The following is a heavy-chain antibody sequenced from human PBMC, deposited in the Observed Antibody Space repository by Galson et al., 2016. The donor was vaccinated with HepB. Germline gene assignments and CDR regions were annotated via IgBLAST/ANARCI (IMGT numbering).Heavy chain of an antibody. J-gene: IGHJ6*02. CDR2: IYDDGSRT. Sequence: SLRLSCAVSGIRFNMNDFHWVRQAPGRGLVWVSRIYDDGSRTNYADSVKGRFTSSRDNAKNTVYLQVNSLRAEDTAVDSCARGHSSGYYLDVWGQGTTVTVAS. CDR3: ARGHSSGYYLDV. V-gene: IGHV3-74*01. D-gene: IGHD3-22*01. CDR1: GIRFNMND.